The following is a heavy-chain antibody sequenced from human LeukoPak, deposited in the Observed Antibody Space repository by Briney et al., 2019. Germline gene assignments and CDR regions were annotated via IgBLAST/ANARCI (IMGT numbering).Heavy chain of an antibody. CDR1: GYTFTTYY. J-gene: IGHJ4*02. D-gene: IGHD1-26*01. V-gene: IGHV1-46*01. CDR3: ARSSISGSSLTSLDY. Sequence: ASVKVSCKASGYTFTTYYMRWVRQAPGQGLEWMGIIDPSGGSTSYAQKFQGRVTMTRDTSTSTVYMELSSLRSEDTALYYCARSSISGSSLTSLDYWGQGILVTVSS. CDR2: IDPSGGST.